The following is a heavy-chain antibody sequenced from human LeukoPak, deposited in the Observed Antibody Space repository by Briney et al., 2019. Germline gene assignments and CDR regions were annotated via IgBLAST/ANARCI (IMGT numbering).Heavy chain of an antibody. J-gene: IGHJ4*02. D-gene: IGHD3-16*02. Sequence: PKASVKVSCKASGYTFTSYGISWVRQAPGQGLEWMGWISAYNGNTNYAQKFQGRVTMTTDTSTSTAYMELSRLTSDDTAVYYCARSRVWGSYLDPFDYWGQGTLVTVSS. CDR2: ISAYNGNT. CDR3: ARSRVWGSYLDPFDY. CDR1: GYTFTSYG. V-gene: IGHV1-18*01.